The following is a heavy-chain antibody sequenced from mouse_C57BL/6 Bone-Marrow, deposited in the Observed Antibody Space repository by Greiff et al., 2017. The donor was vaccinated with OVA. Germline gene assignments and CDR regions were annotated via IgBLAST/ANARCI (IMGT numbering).Heavy chain of an antibody. CDR1: GFSLTSYG. V-gene: IGHV2-2*01. CDR3: ASLLLRPGAMDY. Sequence: VMLVESGPGLVQPSQRLSITCTVSGFSLTSYGVHWVRQSPGKGLEWLGVIWSGGSTDYNAAFISRLSISKDNSKSQVFFKMNSLQADDTAIYYCASLLLRPGAMDYWGQGTSVTVSS. D-gene: IGHD1-1*01. J-gene: IGHJ4*01. CDR2: IWSGGST.